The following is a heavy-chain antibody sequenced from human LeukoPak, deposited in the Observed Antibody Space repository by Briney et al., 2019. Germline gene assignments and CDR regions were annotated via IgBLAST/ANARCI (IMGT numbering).Heavy chain of an antibody. J-gene: IGHJ4*02. CDR1: GFTFSSYA. Sequence: PGGSLRLSCAASGFTFSSYAMHWVRQAPGKGLEYVSAISSNGGSTYYANSVKGRFTISRDNSKNTLYLQMGSLRAEDMAVYYCARAPERRYDSSGYRSAHYFDYWGQGTLVTVSS. CDR3: ARAPERRYDSSGYRSAHYFDY. V-gene: IGHV3-64*01. CDR2: ISSNGGST. D-gene: IGHD3-22*01.